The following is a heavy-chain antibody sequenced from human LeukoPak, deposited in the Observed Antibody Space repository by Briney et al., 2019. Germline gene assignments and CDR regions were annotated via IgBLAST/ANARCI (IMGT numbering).Heavy chain of an antibody. Sequence: SETLSLTCAVYGGSFSGYYWSWIRHPPAKGLELNGDIHHSGSTNYNPYLNSQGTISVDTSKNQFLLKLRSVTAADTAVYYCARETSQKGAHYMDVWGKGTTVTISS. CDR3: ARETSQKGAHYMDV. CDR1: GGSFSGYY. D-gene: IGHD3-16*01. CDR2: IHHSGST. V-gene: IGHV4-34*01. J-gene: IGHJ6*03.